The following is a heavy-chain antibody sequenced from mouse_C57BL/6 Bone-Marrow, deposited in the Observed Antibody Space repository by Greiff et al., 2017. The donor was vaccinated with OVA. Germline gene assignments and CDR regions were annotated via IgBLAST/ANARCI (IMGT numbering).Heavy chain of an antibody. D-gene: IGHD3-2*02. Sequence: EVKLMESGGGLVQSGRSLRLSCATSGFTFSDFYMEWVRQAPGKGLEWIAASRNKANDYTTEYSASVKGRFIVSRDTSQSILYLQMNALRAEDTAIYYCARDATAQAPFAYWGQGTLVTVSA. V-gene: IGHV7-1*01. CDR3: ARDATAQAPFAY. CDR2: SRNKANDYTT. CDR1: GFTFSDFY. J-gene: IGHJ3*01.